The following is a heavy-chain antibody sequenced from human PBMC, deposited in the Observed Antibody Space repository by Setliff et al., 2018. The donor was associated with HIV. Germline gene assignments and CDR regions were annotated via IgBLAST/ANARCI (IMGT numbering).Heavy chain of an antibody. D-gene: IGHD3-3*01. CDR2: INHSGST. Sequence: SETLSLTCAVYGGSFSGYYWSWTRQPPGKGLEWIGQINHSGSTSDNPSLKSRVTISVDTSKNQFSLKVNSVTAADTAVYYCARFGVVILRGLDVWGKGTTVTVSS. CDR3: ARFGVVILRGLDV. J-gene: IGHJ6*04. V-gene: IGHV4-34*01. CDR1: GGSFSGYY.